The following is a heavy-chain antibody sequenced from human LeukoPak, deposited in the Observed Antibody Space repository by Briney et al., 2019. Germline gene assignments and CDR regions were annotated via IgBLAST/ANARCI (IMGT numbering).Heavy chain of an antibody. CDR3: AKGKYSGSYYGNPDY. CDR2: ISGSGGST. J-gene: IGHJ4*02. D-gene: IGHD1-26*01. CDR1: GFTFSSYG. V-gene: IGHV3-23*01. Sequence: GGSLRLSCAASGFTFSSYGMSWVRQAPGKGLEWVSAISGSGGSTYYADSVKGRFTISRDNSKNTLYLQMNSLRAEDTAVYYCAKGKYSGSYYGNPDYWGQGTLVTVSS.